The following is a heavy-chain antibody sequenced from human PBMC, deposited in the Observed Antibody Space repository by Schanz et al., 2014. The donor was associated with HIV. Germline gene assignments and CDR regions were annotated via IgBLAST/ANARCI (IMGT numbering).Heavy chain of an antibody. CDR1: GFTFSTYS. CDR2: ISSTGNTI. J-gene: IGHJ4*02. D-gene: IGHD5-18*01. Sequence: EVQLVESGGGLVKPGGSLRLSCAASGFTFSTYSMNWVRQAPGKGLEWVSYISSTGNTIYYVDSVKGRFTISRDNAKNSLYLQINSLRAEDTAVYYCARETIQLCPDYWGQGTLVTVSS. V-gene: IGHV3-48*04. CDR3: ARETIQLCPDY.